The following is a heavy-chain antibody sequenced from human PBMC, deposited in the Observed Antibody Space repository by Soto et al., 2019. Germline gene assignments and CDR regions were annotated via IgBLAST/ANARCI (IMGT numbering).Heavy chain of an antibody. CDR2: ISYDGSNK. Sequence: GGSLRLSCAASGFTFSSYAMHWVRQAPGKGLEWVAVISYDGSNKYYADSVKGRFTISRDNSKNTLYLQMNSLRAEDTAVYYCARERGFFDYWGQGTLVTVSS. V-gene: IGHV3-30-3*01. CDR3: ARERGFFDY. CDR1: GFTFSSYA. D-gene: IGHD3-10*01. J-gene: IGHJ4*02.